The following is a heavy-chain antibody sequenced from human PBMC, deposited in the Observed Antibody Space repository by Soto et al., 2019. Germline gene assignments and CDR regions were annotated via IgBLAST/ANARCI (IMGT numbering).Heavy chain of an antibody. D-gene: IGHD4-17*01. CDR2: IYYSRST. V-gene: IGHV4-59*12. CDR3: ARTGDYGFDY. CDR1: GGSISSYY. Sequence: SETLSLTCTVSGGSISSYYWSWIRQPPGKGLEWIGYIYYSRSTNYNPSHKSRVTISEDTSKNQFSLKLSFVIASYTAVYYCARTGDYGFDYWGQGTLVTVSS. J-gene: IGHJ4*02.